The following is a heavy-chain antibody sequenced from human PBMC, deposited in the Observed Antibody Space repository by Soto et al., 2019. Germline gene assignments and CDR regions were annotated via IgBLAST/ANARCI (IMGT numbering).Heavy chain of an antibody. V-gene: IGHV4-59*01. Sequence: SETLSLTCTVSGDSITSYYWSWIRQPPGKGLEWIGYIYYSGSTNYNPSLKSRVTISVDTSKNQFSLKLSSVTAADTAVYYCARTLRIAAAGIPTWFDPWGQGTLVTVSS. CDR3: ARTLRIAAAGIPTWFDP. CDR1: GDSITSYY. J-gene: IGHJ5*02. D-gene: IGHD6-13*01. CDR2: IYYSGST.